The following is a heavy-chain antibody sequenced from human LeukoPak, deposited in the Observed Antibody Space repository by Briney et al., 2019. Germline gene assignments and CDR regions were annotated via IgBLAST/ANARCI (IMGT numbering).Heavy chain of an antibody. J-gene: IGHJ5*02. CDR3: ASLARGGNGFDP. CDR1: GGSFIGYD. V-gene: IGHV4-34*01. CDR2: INHSGGT. D-gene: IGHD6-6*01. Sequence: SETLSLTCAVYGGSFIGYDWTWIRQPPGKGLEWIGEINHSGGTNYNPSLKSRVTISVDTSKNQFSLKLSSVTAADTAVYYCASLARGGNGFDPWGQGTLVTVSS.